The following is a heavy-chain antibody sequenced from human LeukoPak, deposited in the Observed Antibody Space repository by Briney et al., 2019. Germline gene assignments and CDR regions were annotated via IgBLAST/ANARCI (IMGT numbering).Heavy chain of an antibody. D-gene: IGHD5-24*01. Sequence: GGSLRLSCAASGFSFSGYFMTWVRQAPGKGLEWIAFISSDGNSKYYADSVRGRFIISRDNAKSTLSLQMNSLRAEDTAIYYCVRDNAYTFDYWGQGTLVTVSS. CDR3: VRDNAYTFDY. CDR1: GFSFSGYF. V-gene: IGHV3-11*04. J-gene: IGHJ4*01. CDR2: ISSDGNSK.